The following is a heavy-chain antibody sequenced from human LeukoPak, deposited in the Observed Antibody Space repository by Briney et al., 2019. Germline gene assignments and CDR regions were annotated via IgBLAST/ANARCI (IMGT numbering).Heavy chain of an antibody. CDR2: INAGNGNT. CDR1: GYTFTSYA. Sequence: GASVKVSCKASGYTFTSYAMHWVRQAPGQRLEWMGWINAGNGNTKYSQKFQGRVTITRDTSASTAYMELNSLRSEDTAVYYCARDSVSGGYYGMDVWGQGTTVTVSS. CDR3: ARDSVSGGYYGMDV. V-gene: IGHV1-3*01. J-gene: IGHJ6*02. D-gene: IGHD3-10*01.